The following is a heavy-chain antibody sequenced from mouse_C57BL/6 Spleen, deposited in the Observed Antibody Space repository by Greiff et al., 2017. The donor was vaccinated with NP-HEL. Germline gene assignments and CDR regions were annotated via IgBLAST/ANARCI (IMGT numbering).Heavy chain of an antibody. CDR3: ARQYYGSSYVWFAY. V-gene: IGHV1-26*01. Sequence: EVQLQQSGPELVKPGASVKISCKASGYTFTDYYMNWVKQSHGKSLEWIGDINPNNGGTSYKQKFKGKATLTVDKSSSTADMELRSLTSEDSAVYYCARQYYGSSYVWFAYWGQGTLVTVSA. D-gene: IGHD1-1*01. CDR1: GYTFTDYY. CDR2: INPNNGGT. J-gene: IGHJ3*01.